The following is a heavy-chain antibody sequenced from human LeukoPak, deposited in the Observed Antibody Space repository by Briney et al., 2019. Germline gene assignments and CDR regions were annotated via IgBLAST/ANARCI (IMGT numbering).Heavy chain of an antibody. CDR3: ARARFRDYYGSGGTGSFDI. J-gene: IGHJ3*02. CDR1: GYTFTGYY. CDR2: INPNSGGT. Sequence: ASVKVSCKASGYTFTGYYMHWVRQAPGQGLEWMGWINPNSGGTNYAQKFQGRVTMTRDTSISTAYMELSRLRSDDTAVYYCARARFRDYYGSGGTGSFDIWGQGTMVTVSS. V-gene: IGHV1-2*02. D-gene: IGHD3-10*01.